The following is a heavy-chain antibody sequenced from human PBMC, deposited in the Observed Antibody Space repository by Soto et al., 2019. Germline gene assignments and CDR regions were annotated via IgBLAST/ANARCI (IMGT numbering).Heavy chain of an antibody. V-gene: IGHV2-5*02. D-gene: IGHD3-10*01. CDR2: IYWDNDR. J-gene: IGHJ4*02. Sequence: QITLEESGPPLVKPTQTLTLTCTFSGFSLSTSGVGVGWIRQPPGKALESLALIYWDNDRRYNPALKSRLAITKDTSKNQVVLTMTNVDPVDTATYYCAHRRGGYYWDDGDFDYWGPGTLVTVSS. CDR3: AHRRGGYYWDDGDFDY. CDR1: GFSLSTSGVG.